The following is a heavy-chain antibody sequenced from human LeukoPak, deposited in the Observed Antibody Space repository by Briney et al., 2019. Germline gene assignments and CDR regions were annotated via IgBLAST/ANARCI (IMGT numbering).Heavy chain of an antibody. CDR1: GFTVSGNY. CDR2: IYGGGST. CDR3: ANGNRCTSPNCLGYYYFYMDV. J-gene: IGHJ6*03. Sequence: GGSLRLSCAASGFTVSGNYMSWVRQAPGKGLEWVSAIYGGGSTYYADSVKGRFTISRDNSKNKLYLQMNSLRAEDTAVYYCANGNRCTSPNCLGYYYFYMDVWGKGTTVTVSS. D-gene: IGHD2-8*01. V-gene: IGHV3-53*01.